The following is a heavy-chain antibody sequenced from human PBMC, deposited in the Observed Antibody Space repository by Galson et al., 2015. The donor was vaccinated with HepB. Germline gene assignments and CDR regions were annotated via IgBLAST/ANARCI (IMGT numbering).Heavy chain of an antibody. CDR3: ASLYYYDSSGYYSPLDY. V-gene: IGHV4-31*03. D-gene: IGHD3-22*01. J-gene: IGHJ4*02. CDR1: GGSISSGGYY. CDR2: IYYSGST. Sequence: TLSLTCTVSGGSISSGGYYWSWIRQHPGKGLEWIGYIYYSGSTYYNPSLKSRVTISVDTSKNQFSLKLSSVTAADTAVYYCASLYYYDSSGYYSPLDYWGQGTLVTVSS.